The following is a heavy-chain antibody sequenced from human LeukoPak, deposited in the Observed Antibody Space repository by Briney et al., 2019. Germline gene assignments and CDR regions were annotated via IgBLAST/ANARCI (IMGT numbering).Heavy chain of an antibody. Sequence: SQTLSLTCTVSGGSISSGGYYWSWIRQPAGKGLEWIGRIYTSGSTNYNPSLKSRVTISVDTSKNQFSLKLSSVTAADTAVYYCARGITGTTGRGYYYYYMDVWGKGTTVTVSS. CDR1: GGSISSGGYY. V-gene: IGHV4-61*02. D-gene: IGHD1-14*01. J-gene: IGHJ6*03. CDR3: ARGITGTTGRGYYYYYMDV. CDR2: IYTSGST.